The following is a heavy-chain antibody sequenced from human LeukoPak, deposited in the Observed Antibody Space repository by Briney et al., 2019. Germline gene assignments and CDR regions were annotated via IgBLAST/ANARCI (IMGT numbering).Heavy chain of an antibody. V-gene: IGHV4-38-2*02. CDR1: GYSISSAYY. CDR3: ARTLSGGSSTALFDP. D-gene: IGHD3-16*01. Sequence: PSETLSLTCSVAGYSISSAYYSGWIRQPPGRGLEWIGTMYHSGSTNYNPSLKSRVTISVDTSKNQFSLKLSSVTAADTAVYFCARTLSGGSSTALFDPWGQGTLVTVSS. J-gene: IGHJ5*02. CDR2: MYHSGST.